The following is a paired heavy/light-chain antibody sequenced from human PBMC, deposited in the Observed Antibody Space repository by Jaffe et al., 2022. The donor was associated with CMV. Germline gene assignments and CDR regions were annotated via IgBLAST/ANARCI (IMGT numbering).Heavy chain of an antibody. J-gene: IGHJ2*01. D-gene: IGHD2-15*01. CDR2: ISGSGYST. V-gene: IGHV3-23*01. CDR3: AKVLYSDILNPGDFDL. Sequence: EVQLLESGGGLVQPGGSLRLSCAASGFSFSSYAMSWVRQAPGEGLEWVSGISGSGYSTYYSDSVKGRFSISRDNSKNTLFLQLNSLRAGDTAVYYCAKVLYSDILNPGDFDLWGRGTLVAVSS. CDR1: GFSFSSYA.
Light chain of an antibody. CDR2: AAS. Sequence: DIHMTQSPSSVSASVGDRVTITCRASQDINSWLVWYQQKPGKAPKLLIYAASTLQTGVPSRFSGTESGTDFTLTISNLQPEDFATYYCQQANSFPYTFGRGTKVEIK. CDR1: QDINSW. CDR3: QQANSFPYT. V-gene: IGKV1-12*01. J-gene: IGKJ2*01.